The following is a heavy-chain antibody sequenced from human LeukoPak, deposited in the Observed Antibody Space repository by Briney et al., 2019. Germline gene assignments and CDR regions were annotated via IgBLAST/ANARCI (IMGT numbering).Heavy chain of an antibody. CDR2: IHYSGST. V-gene: IGHV4-61*05. CDR3: ARTTEGGYTYGYFYYYYMDV. J-gene: IGHJ6*03. D-gene: IGHD5-18*01. CDR1: GGSISSSSYY. Sequence: SETLSLTCTISGGSISSSSYYWGWIRQPPGKGLEWIGYIHYSGSTNYNPSLKSRVTISVDTSKNQFSLKLSSVTAADTAVYYCARTTEGGYTYGYFYYYYMDVWGKGTTVTISS.